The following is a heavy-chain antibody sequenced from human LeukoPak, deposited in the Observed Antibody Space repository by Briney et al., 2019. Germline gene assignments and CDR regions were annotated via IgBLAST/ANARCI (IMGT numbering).Heavy chain of an antibody. V-gene: IGHV3-33*08. Sequence: GGSLRLSCAASGFTFSLCGMHWVRQAPGKGLEWVAVMYYDGISKYYADSVKGRFTISRDNSKNTLYLQMNSLRVEDTAVYYCARDYYCSGGSCLYFDYWGQGTLVTVSS. CDR1: GFTFSLCG. J-gene: IGHJ4*02. CDR2: MYYDGISK. CDR3: ARDYYCSGGSCLYFDY. D-gene: IGHD2-15*01.